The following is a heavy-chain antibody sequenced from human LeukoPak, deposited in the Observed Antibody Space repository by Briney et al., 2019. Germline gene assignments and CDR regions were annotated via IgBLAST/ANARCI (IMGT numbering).Heavy chain of an antibody. J-gene: IGHJ4*02. CDR2: IIPILGIA. D-gene: IGHD1-26*01. V-gene: IGHV1-69*04. CDR3: AREGIGGSYYGGLVYFDY. CDR1: GGTFSSYA. Sequence: EASVKVSCKASGGTFSSYAISWVRQAPGQGLEWMGRIIPILGIANYAQKFQGRVTITADKSTSTAYMELSSLRSEDTAVYYCAREGIGGSYYGGLVYFDYWGQGTLVTVSS.